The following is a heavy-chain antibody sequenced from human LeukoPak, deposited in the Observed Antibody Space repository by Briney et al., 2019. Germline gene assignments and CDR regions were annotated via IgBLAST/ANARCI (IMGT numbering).Heavy chain of an antibody. Sequence: PGGSLRLSCAASGFTFSSYAMSWVRQAPGKGLEWVSAISGSGGSTYYADSVKGRFTISRDNSKNTLYLQMNSLRAEDTAVYYCAKSSLTHHIAARPGAYDYWGQGTLVTVSS. CDR2: ISGSGGST. J-gene: IGHJ4*02. CDR3: AKSSLTHHIAARPGAYDY. V-gene: IGHV3-23*01. CDR1: GFTFSSYA. D-gene: IGHD6-6*01.